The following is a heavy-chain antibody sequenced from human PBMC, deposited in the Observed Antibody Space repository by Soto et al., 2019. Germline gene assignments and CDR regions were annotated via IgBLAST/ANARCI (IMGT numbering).Heavy chain of an antibody. Sequence: QVQLQQWGAGLLKPSETVSLTCAVYGGSFIGYYGTWIRQPPGKGLEWIGEINHSGSTNYNPSLKSRVTISADTSKNQFSVRLSSVTAADTAVYYCATLGHYDFWSGFRKGNWFDPWGQGTLVTVSS. D-gene: IGHD3-3*01. CDR2: INHSGST. CDR1: GGSFIGYY. J-gene: IGHJ5*02. CDR3: ATLGHYDFWSGFRKGNWFDP. V-gene: IGHV4-34*01.